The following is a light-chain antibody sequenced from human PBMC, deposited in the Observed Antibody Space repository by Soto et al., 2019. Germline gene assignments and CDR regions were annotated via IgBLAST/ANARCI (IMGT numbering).Light chain of an antibody. CDR3: SSYAGSDIFV. CDR2: GNT. J-gene: IGLJ2*01. V-gene: IGLV1-40*01. Sequence: QSVLTQPPSVSGAPGQRVSSSCTGSSTNLGAGYGVHWYQQRPGTAPKLLIVGNTIRPSGVPDRFSASTSGTSASLAITGLQAEDEADYNRSSYAGSDIFVFGGETQRTV. CDR1: STNLGAGYG.